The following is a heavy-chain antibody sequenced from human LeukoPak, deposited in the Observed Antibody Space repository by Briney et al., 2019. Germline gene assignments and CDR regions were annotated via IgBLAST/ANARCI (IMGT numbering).Heavy chain of an antibody. D-gene: IGHD1-26*01. CDR2: ITASGTAM. Sequence: GGSLRLSWAASGLTFSSYSMNWVRQAPGKGLEWVSHITASGTAMFYADSVKGRFTISRENAKTSLYLQMNSLRDEDTAVYYCASSGSYRFDYWGQGTLVTVSS. CDR3: ASSGSYRFDY. CDR1: GLTFSSYS. V-gene: IGHV3-48*02. J-gene: IGHJ4*02.